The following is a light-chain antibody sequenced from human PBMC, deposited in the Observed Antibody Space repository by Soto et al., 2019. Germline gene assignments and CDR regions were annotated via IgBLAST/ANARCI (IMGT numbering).Light chain of an antibody. CDR1: SSDVGGYNY. CDR2: DVS. J-gene: IGLJ1*01. CDR3: SSYTSSSTPLSV. V-gene: IGLV2-14*01. Sequence: QSVLTQPASVSGSPGQSITISCTGTSSDVGGYNYVSWYQQHPGKAPKLMIYDVSNRPSGVSNRFSGSKSGNTASLTISGLQAEDEADYYCSSYTSSSTPLSVFGTGTKFTVL.